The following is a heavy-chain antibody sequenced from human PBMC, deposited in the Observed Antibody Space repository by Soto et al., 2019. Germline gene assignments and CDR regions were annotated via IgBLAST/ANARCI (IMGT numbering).Heavy chain of an antibody. D-gene: IGHD6-13*01. J-gene: IGHJ4*02. Sequence: PSETLSLTCAVYGGSFSGYYWSWIRQPPGKGLEWIGEINHSGSTNYNPSLKSRVTISVDTSKNQFSLKLSSVTAADTAVYYCAIQNLGAAAGTNPFDYWGQGTLVTVSS. CDR1: GGSFSGYY. V-gene: IGHV4-34*01. CDR2: INHSGST. CDR3: AIQNLGAAAGTNPFDY.